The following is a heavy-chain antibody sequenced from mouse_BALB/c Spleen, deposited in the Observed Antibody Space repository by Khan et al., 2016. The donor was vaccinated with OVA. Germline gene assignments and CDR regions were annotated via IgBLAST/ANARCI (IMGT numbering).Heavy chain of an antibody. CDR3: ARKRGVHYNMDY. CDR2: IWSGGNT. CDR1: GFSLTNYG. J-gene: IGHJ4*01. Sequence: QVQLQQSGPGLVQPSQSLSITCTVSGFSLTNYGIHWVRQPPGKGLEWLGMIWSGGNTDYTAAFISRLSISKDNPKSQVFFKMNSLQADDAAIYYCARKRGVHYNMDYWGQGTSVTVSS. V-gene: IGHV2-4*02.